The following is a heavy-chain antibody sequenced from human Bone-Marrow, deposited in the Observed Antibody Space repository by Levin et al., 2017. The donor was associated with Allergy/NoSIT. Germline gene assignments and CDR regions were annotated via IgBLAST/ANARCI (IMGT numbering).Heavy chain of an antibody. CDR2: ISFDGTKD. V-gene: IGHV3-30*03. Sequence: GESLKISCAASGFTFSAYDMHWVRQAPGKGLEWVAVISFDGTKDYYADSVKGRFTISRDNSKNTISLQMDSLRVEDTAIYYCARAIGSGYCDHWGPGTLVTVSS. D-gene: IGHD2-15*01. J-gene: IGHJ4*02. CDR1: GFTFSAYD. CDR3: ARAIGSGYCDH.